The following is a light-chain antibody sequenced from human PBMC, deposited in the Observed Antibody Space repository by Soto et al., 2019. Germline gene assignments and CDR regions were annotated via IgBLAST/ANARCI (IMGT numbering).Light chain of an antibody. CDR1: HSVSSNK. V-gene: IGKV3-20*01. CDR2: DAS. J-gene: IGKJ4*01. Sequence: EIVLTQSPGTLSLSPGERATLSCRASHSVSSNKLAWYQQKPGQAPRLLIYDASSRATDIPDRFSGNGSGTDFTVTISRLEPEDFAVYYCQQYGRSPLTFGGGTKVEIK. CDR3: QQYGRSPLT.